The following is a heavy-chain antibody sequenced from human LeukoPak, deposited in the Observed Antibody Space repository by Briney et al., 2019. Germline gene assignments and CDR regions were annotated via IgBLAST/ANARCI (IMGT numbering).Heavy chain of an antibody. CDR2: IKQDGSEK. CDR3: ARDLGGYSYGSLYYYGMDV. D-gene: IGHD5-18*01. J-gene: IGHJ6*02. V-gene: IGHV3-7*01. CDR1: GFTFSSYW. Sequence: GGSLRLSCAASGFTFSSYWMSWVRQAPGKGLEWVANIKQDGSEKYYVDSVKGRFIISRDNAKNSLFLQMNSLRAEDTALYYCARDLGGYSYGSLYYYGMDVWGQGTTVTVSS.